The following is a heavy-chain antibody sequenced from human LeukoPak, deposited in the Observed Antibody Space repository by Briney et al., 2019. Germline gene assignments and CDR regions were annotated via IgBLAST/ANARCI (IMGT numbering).Heavy chain of an antibody. V-gene: IGHV4-30-2*01. Sequence: SQTLSLTCAVSGGSISSGGFSWNWIRQPPGKGLEWIGYIYQSGTTYYNPSLKSRVTISVDRPKKQFSLKLSSVTAADTAVYYCASTYNYRGWFDPWGQGTLVTVSS. CDR2: IYQSGTT. D-gene: IGHD5-24*01. J-gene: IGHJ5*02. CDR3: ASTYNYRGWFDP. CDR1: GGSISSGGFS.